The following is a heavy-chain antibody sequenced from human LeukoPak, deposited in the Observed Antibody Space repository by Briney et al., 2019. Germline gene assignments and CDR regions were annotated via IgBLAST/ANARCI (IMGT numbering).Heavy chain of an antibody. D-gene: IGHD5-12*01. V-gene: IGHV3-23*01. CDR3: AKDDATIGDY. CDR1: GFTFSDYY. CDR2: ISGSGGST. J-gene: IGHJ4*02. Sequence: GGSLRLSCAASGFTFSDYYMSWIRQAPGKGLEWVSAISGSGGSTYYADSVKGRFTISRDNSKNTLYLQMNSLRAEDTAVYYCAKDDATIGDYWGQGTLVTVSS.